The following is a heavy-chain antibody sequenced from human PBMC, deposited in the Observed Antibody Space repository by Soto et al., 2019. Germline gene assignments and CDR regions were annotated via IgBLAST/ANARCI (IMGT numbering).Heavy chain of an antibody. D-gene: IGHD3-3*01. V-gene: IGHV4-39*01. CDR1: GGSISSSSYY. CDR3: ARALYYDFWSGYPDY. CDR2: IYYSGST. Sequence: PSETLSLTCTVSGGSISSSSYYWGWIRQPPGKGLEWIGSIYYSGSTYYNPSLKSRVTISVDTSKNQFSLKLSSVTAADTAVYYCARALYYDFWSGYPDYWGQGTLVTVSS. J-gene: IGHJ4*02.